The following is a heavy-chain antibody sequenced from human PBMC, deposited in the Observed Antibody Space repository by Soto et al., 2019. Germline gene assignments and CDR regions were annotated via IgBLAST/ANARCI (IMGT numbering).Heavy chain of an antibody. Sequence: LSLTCTVSGGSISSGGYYWSWIHQHPGKGLEWIGYIYYSGTTYYNPSLRSRLAISIDTSKNQFSLRLSSVTAADTALYYCARGWYYFDVWGQGSLVTVSS. CDR1: GGSISSGGYY. CDR2: IYYSGTT. CDR3: ARGWYYFDV. J-gene: IGHJ4*02. V-gene: IGHV4-31*03. D-gene: IGHD2-15*01.